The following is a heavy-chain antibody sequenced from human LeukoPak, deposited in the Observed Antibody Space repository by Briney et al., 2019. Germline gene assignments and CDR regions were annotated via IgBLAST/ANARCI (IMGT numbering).Heavy chain of an antibody. CDR1: GDTFTTYA. V-gene: IGHV1-8*01. D-gene: IGHD3-10*01. J-gene: IGHJ4*02. CDR2: MNPNSGNT. CDR3: ARDHLDYYGSGSRGY. Sequence: ASVKVSCKASGDTFTTYAIIWVRQATGQGLEWMGWMNPNSGNTGYAQKFQGRVTMTRNTSISTAYMELSSLRSEDTAVYYCARDHLDYYGSGSRGYWGQGTLVTVSS.